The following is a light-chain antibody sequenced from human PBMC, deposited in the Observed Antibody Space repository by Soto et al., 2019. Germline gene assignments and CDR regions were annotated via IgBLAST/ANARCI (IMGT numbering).Light chain of an antibody. CDR3: QSYDSSLSGYV. CDR1: SSNIGAGYD. J-gene: IGLJ1*01. Sequence: QSALTQPPSVSGAPGQRVTISCTGSSSNIGAGYDVHWYQQLPGTAPKLLIYGNSNRPSGVPDRFSGSKSGTSASLAITGLQAEEDADYYCQSYDSSLSGYVFGTGTKVTVL. CDR2: GNS. V-gene: IGLV1-40*01.